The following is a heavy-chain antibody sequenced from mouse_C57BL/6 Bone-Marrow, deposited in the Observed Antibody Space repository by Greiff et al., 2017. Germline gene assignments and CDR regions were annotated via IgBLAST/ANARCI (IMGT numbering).Heavy chain of an antibody. V-gene: IGHV1-55*01. CDR1: GYTFTSYW. J-gene: IGHJ3*01. D-gene: IGHD1-1*01. CDR2: IYPGSGST. Sequence: QVQLQQPGAELVKPGASVKMSCKASGYTFTSYWITWVKQRPGQGLEWIGDIYPGSGSTNYNEKFKSKATLTVYTSSSTAYMQLSSLTSEDSAVYYCASDYYGSSPAYWGQGTLVTVSA. CDR3: ASDYYGSSPAY.